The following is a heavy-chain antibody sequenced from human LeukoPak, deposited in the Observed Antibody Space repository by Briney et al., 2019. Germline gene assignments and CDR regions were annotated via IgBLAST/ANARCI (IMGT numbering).Heavy chain of an antibody. V-gene: IGHV3-48*03. Sequence: PGGSLRLSCAASGFVFSNYEMNWVRQAPGKGLEWVSYISSSGNTIYYADSVKGRFTISRDNAKNSLYLQMNSLRAEDTAVYYCARYSGSYREIDYYFDYWGQGTLVTVSS. CDR2: ISSSGNTI. D-gene: IGHD1-26*01. CDR3: ARYSGSYREIDYYFDY. CDR1: GFVFSNYE. J-gene: IGHJ4*02.